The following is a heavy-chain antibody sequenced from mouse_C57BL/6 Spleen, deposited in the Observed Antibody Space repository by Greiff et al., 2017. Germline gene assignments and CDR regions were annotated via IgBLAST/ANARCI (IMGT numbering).Heavy chain of an antibody. Sequence: QVQLQQSGPGLVAPSQSLSITCTVSGFSLTSYAISWVRQPPGKGLEWLGVIWTGGGTNYNSALKSRLSISKDNSKSQVFLKMNSLQTDDTARYYCARITTVVAKAMDYWGQGTSVTVSS. D-gene: IGHD1-1*01. V-gene: IGHV2-9-1*01. J-gene: IGHJ4*01. CDR1: GFSLTSYA. CDR2: IWTGGGT. CDR3: ARITTVVAKAMDY.